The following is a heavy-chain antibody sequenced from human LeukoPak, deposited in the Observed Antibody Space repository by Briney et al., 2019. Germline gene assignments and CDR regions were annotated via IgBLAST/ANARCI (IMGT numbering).Heavy chain of an antibody. CDR3: ARQGGSSLNFDY. CDR1: GYTFTGYY. J-gene: IGHJ4*02. Sequence: ASVKVSCKASGYTFTGYYIHWVRQAPGQGFEWMGWINPNSGDTSHAQRFQDRVTMTRDMSTSTAYMDLSMLTSDETALYYCARQGGSSLNFDYWGQGTLVTVSS. D-gene: IGHD1-26*01. V-gene: IGHV1-2*02. CDR2: INPNSGDT.